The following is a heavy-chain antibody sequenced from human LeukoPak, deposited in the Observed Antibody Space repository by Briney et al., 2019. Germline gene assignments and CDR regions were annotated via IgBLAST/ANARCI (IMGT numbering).Heavy chain of an antibody. CDR2: INNDESST. Sequence: GGSLRLSCAASGFTFSSYWMHWVRQAPGKGLVWVSRINNDESSTSYADSVKGRFTISRDNAKNTLYLQMNSLRAEDTAVYYCAREIFGSGSYPDFWGQGTLVTVSS. CDR3: AREIFGSGSYPDF. CDR1: GFTFSSYW. D-gene: IGHD3-10*01. V-gene: IGHV3-74*01. J-gene: IGHJ4*02.